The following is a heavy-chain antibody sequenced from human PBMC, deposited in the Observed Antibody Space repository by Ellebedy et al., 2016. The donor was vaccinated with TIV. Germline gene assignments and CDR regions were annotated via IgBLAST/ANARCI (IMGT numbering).Heavy chain of an antibody. Sequence: GGSLRLSXAASGFTFSSYAMSWVRQAPGKGLEWVSAISGSGGSTYYADSVKGRFTISRDNSKNTLYLQMNSLRAEDTAVYYCARSWFGESPGYWGQGTLVTVSS. V-gene: IGHV3-23*01. CDR3: ARSWFGESPGY. J-gene: IGHJ4*02. CDR2: ISGSGGST. D-gene: IGHD3-10*01. CDR1: GFTFSSYA.